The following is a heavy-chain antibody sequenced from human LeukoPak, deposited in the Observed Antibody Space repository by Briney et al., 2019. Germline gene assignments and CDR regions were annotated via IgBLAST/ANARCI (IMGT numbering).Heavy chain of an antibody. CDR2: IIPIFGTA. J-gene: IGHJ6*03. V-gene: IGHV1-69*13. D-gene: IGHD2-2*02. CDR1: GGTFSSYA. Sequence: ASVKVSCKASGGTFSSYAISWVRQAPGQGLEWMGGIIPIFGTANYAQKFQGRVTITADESTSTAYMELSSLRSEDTAVYYCATEGCSSTSCYTGYYMDVWGKGTTVTVSS. CDR3: ATEGCSSTSCYTGYYMDV.